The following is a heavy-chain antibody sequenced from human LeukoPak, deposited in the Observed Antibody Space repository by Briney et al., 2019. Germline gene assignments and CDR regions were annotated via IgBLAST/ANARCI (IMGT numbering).Heavy chain of an antibody. J-gene: IGHJ5*02. CDR2: ISGSGVI. D-gene: IGHD3-10*01. Sequence: SETLSLTCTVSGGPITTYYLSWIRQSAGMRLEWIGRISGSGVITYNPSLKSRVILSLDTSNNHFSLKLISVTAADTAVYYCARDSGTTGEVKFDPWGQGMLVTVSS. CDR3: ARDSGTTGEVKFDP. CDR1: GGPITTYY. V-gene: IGHV4-4*07.